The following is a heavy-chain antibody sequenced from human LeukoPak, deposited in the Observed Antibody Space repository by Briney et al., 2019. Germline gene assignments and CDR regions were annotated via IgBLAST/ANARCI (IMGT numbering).Heavy chain of an antibody. J-gene: IGHJ5*02. D-gene: IGHD3-10*01. CDR2: IKQDGSEK. CDR3: ARVNYYDWFDP. Sequence: GGSLRLSCPASGFTFRSYWMTWVRQAPGKGLEWVANIKQDGSEKYYVDSVKGRFTISRDNAKNSLHLQMNSLRAEDTAVYYCARVNYYDWFDPWGQGTLVTVSS. CDR1: GFTFRSYW. V-gene: IGHV3-7*01.